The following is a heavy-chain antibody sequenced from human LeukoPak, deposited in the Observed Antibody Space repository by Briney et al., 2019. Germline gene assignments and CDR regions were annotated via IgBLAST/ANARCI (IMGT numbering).Heavy chain of an antibody. V-gene: IGHV3-23*01. D-gene: IGHD3-10*01. J-gene: IGHJ4*02. CDR1: GFTFSDNG. Sequence: GGSLRLSCAASGFTFSDNGMSWVRQAPGKGLEWVSGISGRGTSTSYADSVKGRFTISRDNAKNTLYPQMNGLRADDTAVYYCAKWRRGTGSLDYWGQGTLVTVSS. CDR3: AKWRRGTGSLDY. CDR2: ISGRGTST.